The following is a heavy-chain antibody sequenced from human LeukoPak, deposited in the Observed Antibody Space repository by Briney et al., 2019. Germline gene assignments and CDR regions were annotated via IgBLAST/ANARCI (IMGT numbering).Heavy chain of an antibody. CDR1: GGSISSSSYY. V-gene: IGHV4-39*01. J-gene: IGHJ6*04. Sequence: PSETLSLTCTVSGGSISSSSYYWGWIRQPPGKGLEWIGSIYYSGSTYYSPSLKSRVTISVDTSKNQFSLKLSSVTAADTAVYYCAARGYDFWSGSSTPVWGKGTTVTVSS. D-gene: IGHD3-3*01. CDR2: IYYSGST. CDR3: AARGYDFWSGSSTPV.